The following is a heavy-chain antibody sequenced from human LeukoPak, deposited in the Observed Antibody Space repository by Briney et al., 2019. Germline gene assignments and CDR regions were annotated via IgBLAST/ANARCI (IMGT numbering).Heavy chain of an antibody. D-gene: IGHD4-23*01. CDR2: IYTSGST. J-gene: IGHJ4*02. CDR3: ARDEASGYGGVPLDY. V-gene: IGHV4-61*02. Sequence: KPSETLSLTCTVSGGSISSGSYYWSWIRQPAGKGLEWIGRIYTSGSTNYNPSLKSRVTISVDTSKNQFSLKLSSVTAADTAVYYCARDEASGYGGVPLDYWGQGTLVTVSS. CDR1: GGSISSGSYY.